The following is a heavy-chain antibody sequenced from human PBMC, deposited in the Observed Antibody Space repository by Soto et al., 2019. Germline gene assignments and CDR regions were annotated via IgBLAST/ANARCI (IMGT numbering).Heavy chain of an antibody. CDR1: GFTFSSYG. V-gene: IGHV3-30*18. J-gene: IGHJ4*02. Sequence: QVQLVESGGGVVQPGRSLRLSCAASGFTFSSYGMQWVRQAPGKGLEWVAVISYDGSNKYYADSVKGRFTISRDNSKNTLYLQMNSLRAEDTAVYYCAKDGGSSGSDHYFDYWGQGTLVTVSS. CDR3: AKDGGSSGSDHYFDY. D-gene: IGHD5-12*01. CDR2: ISYDGSNK.